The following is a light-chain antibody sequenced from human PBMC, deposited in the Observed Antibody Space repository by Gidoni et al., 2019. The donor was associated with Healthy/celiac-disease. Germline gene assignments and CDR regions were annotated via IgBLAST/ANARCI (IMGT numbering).Light chain of an antibody. V-gene: IGLV1-47*01. Sequence: QSVLTQPPSASCTPGQRVTISCSGSISNLGSNYVYWYQQLPGTAPKLLIYRNNQRPSGVTDRFSGSKSGTSASRAISGLRSEDEADYYCAAWDDSLSGPVFGGGTKLTVL. CDR3: AAWDDSLSGPV. CDR2: RNN. CDR1: ISNLGSNY. J-gene: IGLJ2*01.